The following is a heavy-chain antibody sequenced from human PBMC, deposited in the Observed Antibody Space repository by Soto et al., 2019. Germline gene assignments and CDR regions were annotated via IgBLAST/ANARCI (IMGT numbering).Heavy chain of an antibody. CDR2: IIPIFGTA. CDR3: ARDRGSGSFNFDY. D-gene: IGHD1-26*01. V-gene: IGHV1-69*13. Sequence: ASVEVSSKASRGTFSSYAISWVRQAPGQGLEWMRGIIPIFGTANYAQKIQGRVTITAVESTSTAYIELSRLISEDTAMNYNARDRGSGSFNFDYWGQGTLVNVSS. J-gene: IGHJ4*02. CDR1: RGTFSSYA.